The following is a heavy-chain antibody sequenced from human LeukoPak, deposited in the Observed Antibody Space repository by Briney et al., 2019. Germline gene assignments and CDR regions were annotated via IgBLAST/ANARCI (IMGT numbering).Heavy chain of an antibody. V-gene: IGHV4-39*01. D-gene: IGHD1-26*01. CDR3: AKSGGYGLIDY. CDR2: IYYSGST. CDR1: GASISGSAYY. Sequence: SETLSLTCAVSGASISGSAYYWGWIRQPPGKGLEWIGNIYYSGSTYYNASLQSRVTISIETSKNQISLRLNSVTAADTAMYYCAKSGGYGLIDYWGQGTLVTVSS. J-gene: IGHJ4*02.